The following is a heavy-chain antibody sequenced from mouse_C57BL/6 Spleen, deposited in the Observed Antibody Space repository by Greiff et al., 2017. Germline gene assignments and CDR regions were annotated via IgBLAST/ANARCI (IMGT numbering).Heavy chain of an antibody. J-gene: IGHJ4*01. Sequence: VQLQQSGAELVRPGASVTLSCKASGYTFTDYEMHWVKQTPVHGLEWIGAIDPETGGTAYNQKFKGKAILTADKSSSTAYMELRSLTSEDSAVYYCTRSTYDGYYDAMDYWGQGTSVTVSS. CDR1: GYTFTDYE. CDR2: IDPETGGT. CDR3: TRSTYDGYYDAMDY. V-gene: IGHV1-15*01. D-gene: IGHD2-3*01.